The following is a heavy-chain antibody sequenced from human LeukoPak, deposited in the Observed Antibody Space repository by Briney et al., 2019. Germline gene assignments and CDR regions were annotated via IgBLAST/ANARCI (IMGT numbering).Heavy chain of an antibody. D-gene: IGHD4/OR15-4a*01. CDR3: ARDYGGVDY. CDR1: GFTFSSYA. J-gene: IGHJ4*02. CDR2: ISGSGSTI. Sequence: GGSLRLSCAASGFTFSSYAMSWVRQAPGKGLEWVSAISGSGSTIYYADSVKGRFTISRDNAKNSLYLQMNSLRAEDTAVYYCARDYGGVDYWGQGTLVTVSS. V-gene: IGHV3-23*01.